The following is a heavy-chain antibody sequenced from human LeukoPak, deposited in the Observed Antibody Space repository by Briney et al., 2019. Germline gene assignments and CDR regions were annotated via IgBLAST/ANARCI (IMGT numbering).Heavy chain of an antibody. Sequence: GGSLRLSCATAGFTFSTFGIHWVRQTPGKGLEWAAAIQSDGSKQYYGDSVKGRFTISRDSSKNTVYLQMNSLRDEDTAVYYCARDVDTSSHSSQLDPWGQGTLVTVSS. CDR3: ARDVDTSSHSSQLDP. J-gene: IGHJ5*02. V-gene: IGHV3-33*01. D-gene: IGHD5-18*01. CDR1: GFTFSTFG. CDR2: IQSDGSKQ.